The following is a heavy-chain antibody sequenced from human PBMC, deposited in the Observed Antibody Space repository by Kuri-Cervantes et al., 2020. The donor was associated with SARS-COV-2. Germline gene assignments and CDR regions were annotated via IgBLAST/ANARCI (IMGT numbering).Heavy chain of an antibody. Sequence: GESLKISCAASGFTFSDYYMSWIRQAPGKGLEWVSSISSSSSYIYYADSVKGRFTISRDNAKNSLYLQMNSLRAEDTAVYYCARDAHSSSSDYYYYYMDVWGKGTTVTVSS. V-gene: IGHV3-11*06. CDR3: ARDAHSSSSDYYYYYMDV. CDR1: GFTFSDYY. CDR2: ISSSSSYI. J-gene: IGHJ6*03. D-gene: IGHD6-6*01.